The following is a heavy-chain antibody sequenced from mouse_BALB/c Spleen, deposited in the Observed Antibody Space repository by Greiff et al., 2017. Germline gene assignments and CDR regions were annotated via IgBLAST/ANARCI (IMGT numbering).Heavy chain of an antibody. CDR1: GFTFSSYT. CDR3: AREEAYWYFDV. J-gene: IGHJ1*01. Sequence: EVMLVESGGGLVQPGGSLKLSCAASGFTFSSYTMSWVRQTPEKRLEWVAYISNGGGSTYYPDTVKGRFTISRDNAKNNLYLQMSSLKSEDTAMYYCAREEAYWYFDVWGAGTTVTVAA. V-gene: IGHV5-12-2*01. CDR2: ISNGGGST.